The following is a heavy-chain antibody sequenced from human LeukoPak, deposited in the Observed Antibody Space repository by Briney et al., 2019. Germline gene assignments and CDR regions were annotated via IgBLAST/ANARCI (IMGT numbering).Heavy chain of an antibody. CDR1: GGSISSSSYY. V-gene: IGHV4-39*07. J-gene: IGHJ4*02. D-gene: IGHD3-22*01. Sequence: PSETLSLTCTVSGGSISSSSYYWGWIRQPPGKGLEWIGSIYYSGSTYYNPSLKSRVTISVDTSKNQFSLKLSSVTAADTAVYYCARGYYDSSGPWGYWGQGTLVTVSS. CDR3: ARGYYDSSGPWGY. CDR2: IYYSGST.